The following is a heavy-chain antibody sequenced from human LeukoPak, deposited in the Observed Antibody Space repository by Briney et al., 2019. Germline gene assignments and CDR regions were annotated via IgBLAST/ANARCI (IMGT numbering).Heavy chain of an antibody. Sequence: GGSLRLSCAASGFTFSSYSMNWVRQAPGKGLEWVSSISSSSSYIYYADSVKGRFTISRDNAKNSLYLQMNSLRAEDTAVYYCAREGVTEPYYYYMDVWGKGTTVTVSS. J-gene: IGHJ6*03. CDR1: GFTFSSYS. CDR3: AREGVTEPYYYYMDV. V-gene: IGHV3-21*01. D-gene: IGHD1-14*01. CDR2: ISSSSSYI.